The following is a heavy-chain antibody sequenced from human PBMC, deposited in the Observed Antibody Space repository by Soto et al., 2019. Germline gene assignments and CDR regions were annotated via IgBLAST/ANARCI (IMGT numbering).Heavy chain of an antibody. J-gene: IGHJ3*02. V-gene: IGHV1-69*13. D-gene: IGHD3-22*01. CDR3: ARVESYYYDSSGYYPDAFDI. Sequence: SVKVSCKASGGTFSSYAISWVRQAPGQGLEWMGGIIPIFGTANYAQKFQGRVTITADESTSTAYMELSSLRSEDTAVYYCARVESYYYDSSGYYPDAFDIWGQGTMVTVS. CDR2: IIPIFGTA. CDR1: GGTFSSYA.